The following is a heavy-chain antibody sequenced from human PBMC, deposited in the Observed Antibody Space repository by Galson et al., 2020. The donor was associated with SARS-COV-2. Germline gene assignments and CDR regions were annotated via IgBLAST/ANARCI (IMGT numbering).Heavy chain of an antibody. D-gene: IGHD3-22*01. CDR1: GFTFSSYG. J-gene: IGHJ4*02. Sequence: LSLTCAASGFTFSSYGMHWVRQAPGKGLEWVAFIRYDGSNKYYADSVKGRFTISRDNSKNTLYLQMNSLRAEDTAVYYCAKQPGEGVYYGDRSGHLHWGQGTLVTVSS. CDR2: IRYDGSNK. CDR3: AKQPGEGVYYGDRSGHLH. V-gene: IGHV3-30*02.